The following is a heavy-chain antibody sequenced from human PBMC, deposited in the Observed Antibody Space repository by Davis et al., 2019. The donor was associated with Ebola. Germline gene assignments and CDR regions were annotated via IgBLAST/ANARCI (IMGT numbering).Heavy chain of an antibody. V-gene: IGHV3-48*02. CDR3: ATMTWDS. CDR1: GFTFSSYE. Sequence: GESLKISCAASGFTFSSYEMNWVRQAPGKGLEWVSYIDTTSGSRYYADSVKGRFTISRDNAKNSLYLQMNNLRDEDTAVYYCATMTWDSWGQGALVTVSS. D-gene: IGHD2-21*02. J-gene: IGHJ4*02. CDR2: IDTTSGSR.